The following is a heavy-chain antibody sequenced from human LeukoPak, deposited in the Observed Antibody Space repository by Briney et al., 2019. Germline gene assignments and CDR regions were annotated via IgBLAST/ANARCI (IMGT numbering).Heavy chain of an antibody. J-gene: IGHJ4*02. CDR1: GYIFTSFY. CDR2: INPRGGVT. CDR3: ARGDSGSSGYYADY. D-gene: IGHD3-22*01. Sequence: ASVKVSCKASGYIFTSFYIHWVRQVPGQGPEWMGVINPRGGVTSYPQKFQGRVTVTRDTSTSTVYVELGSLTSEDTAVYYCARGDSGSSGYYADYWGQGTLVTVSS. V-gene: IGHV1-46*01.